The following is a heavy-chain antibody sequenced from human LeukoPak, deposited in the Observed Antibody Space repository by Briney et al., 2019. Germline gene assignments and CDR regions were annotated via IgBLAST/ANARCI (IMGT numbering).Heavy chain of an antibody. V-gene: IGHV3-23*01. CDR2: ISGSGGST. Sequence: GGSLRFSCAASGFTFSSYAMSWVRQAPGKGLEWVSAISGSGGSTYYADSVKGRFTISRDNSKNTLYLQMNSLRAEDTAVYYCAKDYYDSSGMDYWGQGTLVTVSS. J-gene: IGHJ4*02. CDR1: GFTFSSYA. D-gene: IGHD3-22*01. CDR3: AKDYYDSSGMDY.